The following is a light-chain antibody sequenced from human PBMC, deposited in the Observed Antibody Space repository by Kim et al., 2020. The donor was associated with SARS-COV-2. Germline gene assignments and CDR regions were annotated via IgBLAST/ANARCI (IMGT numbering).Light chain of an antibody. CDR1: SSNIGAGYN. CDR2: GNN. CDR3: QSYDSSLSAYV. Sequence: RVTISCPGSSSNIGAGYNVHWYQLLPGAAPKLLIYGNNNRPSGVPDRLSASKSGTSASLAITGLQAEDEADYYCQSYDSSLSAYVFGTGTKVTVL. J-gene: IGLJ1*01. V-gene: IGLV1-40*01.